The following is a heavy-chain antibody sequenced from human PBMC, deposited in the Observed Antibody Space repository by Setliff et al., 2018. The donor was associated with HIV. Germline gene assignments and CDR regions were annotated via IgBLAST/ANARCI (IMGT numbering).Heavy chain of an antibody. D-gene: IGHD6-19*01. Sequence: SETLSLTCTVSGGSISSGSYYWSWIRQPAGEGLEWIGQIHTTGTTNCNPSLKSRVTISLDSSKNQFSLKLSSVTAADTAVYYCASGREAVAGALHFDYWGQGTLVTVPQ. CDR1: GGSISSGSYY. V-gene: IGHV4-61*09. J-gene: IGHJ4*02. CDR3: ASGREAVAGALHFDY. CDR2: IHTTGTT.